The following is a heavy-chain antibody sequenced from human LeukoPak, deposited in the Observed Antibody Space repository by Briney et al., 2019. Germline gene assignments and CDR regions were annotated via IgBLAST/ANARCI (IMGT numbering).Heavy chain of an antibody. J-gene: IGHJ3*01. CDR2: ITSNGGAI. Sequence: PGGSLRLSCSASAFTFSGYAMHWVRQAPGKGPECISSITSNGGAIYYADSVRGRFTISRDNSEYTLYLQMSGLRAEDTAVYYCVKGVSTRYSAYESAFDAWGQGTMVIVSS. CDR3: VKGVSTRYSAYESAFDA. V-gene: IGHV3-64D*06. CDR1: AFTFSGYA. D-gene: IGHD5-12*01.